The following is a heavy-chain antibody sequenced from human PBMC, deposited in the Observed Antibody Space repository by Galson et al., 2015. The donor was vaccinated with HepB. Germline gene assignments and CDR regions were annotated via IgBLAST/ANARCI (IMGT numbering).Heavy chain of an antibody. CDR2: ISGSGGST. CDR3: AREGRAARQGTLGP. Sequence: SLRLSCAASGFTFSSYAMSWVRQAPGKGLEWVSAISGSGGSTYYADSVKGRFTISRDNSKNTLYLQMNSLRAEDTAVYYCAREGRAARQGTLGPWGQGTLVTVSS. D-gene: IGHD6-6*01. V-gene: IGHV3-23*01. J-gene: IGHJ5*02. CDR1: GFTFSSYA.